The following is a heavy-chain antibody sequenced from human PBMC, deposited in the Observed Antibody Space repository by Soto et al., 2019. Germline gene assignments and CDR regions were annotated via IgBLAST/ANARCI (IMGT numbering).Heavy chain of an antibody. Sequence: GGSLRLSCGASGFTFDYYAMHWVRQAPGKGLEWVSGISWNSGKIGYADSVKGRFTISRDNAKNSLYLQMNSLRAEDTALYFCAKGDCSAGSCSFDNWGQGTLVTVSS. J-gene: IGHJ4*02. D-gene: IGHD2-15*01. CDR3: AKGDCSAGSCSFDN. CDR2: ISWNSGKI. V-gene: IGHV3-9*01. CDR1: GFTFDYYA.